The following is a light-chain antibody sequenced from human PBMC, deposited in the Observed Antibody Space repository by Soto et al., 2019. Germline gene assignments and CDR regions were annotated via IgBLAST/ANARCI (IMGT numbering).Light chain of an antibody. CDR2: GAS. J-gene: IGKJ1*01. CDR1: QTLSSSY. CDR3: QQYGSSPWT. V-gene: IGKV3-20*01. Sequence: ETVLTQSPGTLSLSPGERVTLSCRASQTLSSSYLAWYQQKPGQAPRLLVYGASSRATGIPDRFSGSGSGTDFSLTISRLEPEDFAVYYCQQYGSSPWTFGQGTKVEIK.